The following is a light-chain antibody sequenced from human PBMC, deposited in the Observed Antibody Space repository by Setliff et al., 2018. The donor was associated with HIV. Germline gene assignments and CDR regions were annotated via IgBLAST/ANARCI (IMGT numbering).Light chain of an antibody. V-gene: IGLV2-11*01. CDR1: SSDVGGYSH. J-gene: IGLJ1*01. CDR2: EVR. Sequence: QSVLTQPASVSGSPGQSITISCTGTSSDVGGYSHVSWYQQHPGKAPKLIIYEVRNRPSGVPDRFSGSKSGNTASLSISGLQADDEADYYCSSYAGSYTYVFGTGTKV. CDR3: SSYAGSYTYV.